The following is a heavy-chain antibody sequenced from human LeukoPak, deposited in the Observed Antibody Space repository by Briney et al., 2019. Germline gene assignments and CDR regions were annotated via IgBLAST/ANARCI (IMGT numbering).Heavy chain of an antibody. CDR1: GYNFVNYW. D-gene: IGHD6-19*01. Sequence: GESLQISSKGSGYNFVNYWIGWVRQMPGKGLEWMGIIYPGDSDTTYSPSFQGQVTISADKSISTSYLQWSSLKASDTAMYYCARAVAGSFPFDYWGRATVLTVSS. CDR2: IYPGDSDT. J-gene: IGHJ4*02. CDR3: ARAVAGSFPFDY. V-gene: IGHV5-51*01.